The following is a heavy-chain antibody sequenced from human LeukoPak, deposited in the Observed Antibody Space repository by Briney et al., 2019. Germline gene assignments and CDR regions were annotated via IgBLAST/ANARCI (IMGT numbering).Heavy chain of an antibody. Sequence: GGSLRLSCAASGFTFSSYWMSWFRQAPGKGLEWVANIKQDGSEKYYVDSVKGRFTISRDNAKNSLYLQMNSLRAEDTAVYYCARDHSTYYDFRSGYSYYFDYWGQGTLVTVSS. CDR3: ARDHSTYYDFRSGYSYYFDY. D-gene: IGHD3-3*01. J-gene: IGHJ4*02. CDR2: IKQDGSEK. CDR1: GFTFSSYW. V-gene: IGHV3-7*01.